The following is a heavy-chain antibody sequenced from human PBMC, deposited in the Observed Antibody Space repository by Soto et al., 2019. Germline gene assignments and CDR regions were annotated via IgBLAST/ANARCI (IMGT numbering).Heavy chain of an antibody. CDR1: GGSFSGYY. J-gene: IGHJ5*02. V-gene: IGHV4-34*01. CDR3: ARGLSGSYYGWFDP. D-gene: IGHD1-26*01. Sequence: SETLALTCAVYGGSFSGYYWSWIRQPPGKGLEWIGEINHSGSTNYNPSLKSRVTISVDTSKNQFSLKLSSVTAADTAVYYCARGLSGSYYGWFDPWGQGTLVIVSS. CDR2: INHSGST.